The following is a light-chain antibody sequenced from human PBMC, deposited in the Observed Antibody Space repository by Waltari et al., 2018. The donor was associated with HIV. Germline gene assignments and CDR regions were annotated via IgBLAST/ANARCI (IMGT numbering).Light chain of an antibody. Sequence: QSVLTPPPSVSGAPGQRVTISCTGTSSHIGAGFDVPWYQQLPGTVPKVLIYNNTDRPSGVPDRFSGSKSATSASLAITGLQTEDEANYYCQSYDISLSGWVFGGGTKLTVL. J-gene: IGLJ2*01. CDR2: NNT. V-gene: IGLV1-40*01. CDR1: SSHIGAGFD. CDR3: QSYDISLSGWV.